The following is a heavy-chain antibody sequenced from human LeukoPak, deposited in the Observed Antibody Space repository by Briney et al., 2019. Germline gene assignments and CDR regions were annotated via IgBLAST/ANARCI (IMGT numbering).Heavy chain of an antibody. D-gene: IGHD3-10*01. Sequence: ASVKVSCKASGYTFTSYDINWVRQATGQGLEWMGWMNPNSGNTGYAQKFQGRVTITADKSTSTAYMELSSLRSEDTAVYYCARGERITMVRGTRLYYYMDVWGKGTTVTVSS. CDR3: ARGERITMVRGTRLYYYMDV. CDR1: GYTFTSYD. J-gene: IGHJ6*03. CDR2: MNPNSGNT. V-gene: IGHV1-8*01.